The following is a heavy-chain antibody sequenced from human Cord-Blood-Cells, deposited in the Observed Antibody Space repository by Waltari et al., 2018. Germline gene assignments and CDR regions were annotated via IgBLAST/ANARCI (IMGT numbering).Heavy chain of an antibody. D-gene: IGHD3-3*01. J-gene: IGHJ3*02. CDR3: PRSLGDFWSGYYFAFVI. CDR1: GGSFRGYY. V-gene: IGHV4-34*01. Sequence: QVQLHQWGAGLLKPSETLSLTCPVYGGSFRGYYWSWLRRPPGKGLEWIGEINHSGSTNNNPSLKSRVTISVATSKNQFSRKLGSVTASDTACNYCPRSLGDFWSGYYFAFVIWAKGQWSPSLQ. CDR2: INHSGST.